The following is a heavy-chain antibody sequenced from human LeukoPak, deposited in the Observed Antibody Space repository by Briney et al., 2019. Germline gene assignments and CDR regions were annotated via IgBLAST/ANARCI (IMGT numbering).Heavy chain of an antibody. CDR3: ARFRADVGEPYGDY. D-gene: IGHD3-10*01. V-gene: IGHV1-18*01. CDR1: GGTFSSYA. Sequence: ASVKVSCKASGGTFSSYAISWVRQAPGQGLEWMGWISAYNGNTNYAQKLQGRVTMTTDTSTSTAYMELRSLTSDDTAVYYCARFRADVGEPYGDYWGQGTLVTVSS. CDR2: ISAYNGNT. J-gene: IGHJ4*02.